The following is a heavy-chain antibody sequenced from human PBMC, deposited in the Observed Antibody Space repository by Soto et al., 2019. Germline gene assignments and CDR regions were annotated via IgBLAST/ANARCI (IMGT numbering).Heavy chain of an antibody. J-gene: IGHJ4*02. V-gene: IGHV1-69*01. CDR2: TIPMFAAT. CDR1: GGSFSGFA. CDR3: ARGGIVAVPAALSSYDDYTNYRFDS. D-gene: IGHD4-4*01. Sequence: QVQLAQSGAGVRKAGSSVKVSCRASGGSFSGFAFSWVRQAPGQGLEWMGGTIPMFAATKYAQRFQGRITINADASTRTGYVALSSLTSDDSAVYYCARGGIVAVPAALSSYDDYTNYRFDSWGQGTLVSVSS.